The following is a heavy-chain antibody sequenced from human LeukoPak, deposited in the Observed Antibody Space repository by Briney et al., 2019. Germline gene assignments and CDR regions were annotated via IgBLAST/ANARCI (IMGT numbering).Heavy chain of an antibody. J-gene: IGHJ4*02. CDR1: GGSISSYY. CDR2: ISYRGST. Sequence: SETLSLTCTVSGGSISSYYWSWIRQPPGKGLEWIGYISYRGSTSYNPSPKSRVTISVDTSKNQFSLKLSSVTAADTAVYYCARDYGGKFDYWGQGTLVTVSS. CDR3: ARDYGGKFDY. V-gene: IGHV4-59*01. D-gene: IGHD4-23*01.